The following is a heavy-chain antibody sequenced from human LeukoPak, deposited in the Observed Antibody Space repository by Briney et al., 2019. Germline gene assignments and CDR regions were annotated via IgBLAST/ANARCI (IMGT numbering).Heavy chain of an antibody. Sequence: GGSLRLSCAASGFTFSSYAMSWVRQAPGKGLECVSAISGSGGSTYYADSVKGRFTISRDNSKNTLYLQMNSLRAEDTAVYYCAKDRAYLVVPAATIFDYWGQGTLVTVSS. V-gene: IGHV3-23*01. CDR1: GFTFSSYA. D-gene: IGHD2-2*01. CDR3: AKDRAYLVVPAATIFDY. J-gene: IGHJ4*02. CDR2: ISGSGGST.